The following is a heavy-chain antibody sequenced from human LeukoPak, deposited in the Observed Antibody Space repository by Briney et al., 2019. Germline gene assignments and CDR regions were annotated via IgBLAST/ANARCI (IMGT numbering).Heavy chain of an antibody. CDR2: IYYSGST. J-gene: IGHJ4*02. CDR3: ARQPRPTVTKDFDY. CDR1: GVSISSSSYY. D-gene: IGHD4-17*01. V-gene: IGHV4-39*01. Sequence: SETLSPTCTVSGVSISSSSYYWGWIRQPPGKGLEWIGTIYYSGSTYYNPSLKSRVTISVDTSKNQFSLKLSSVTAADTAVYYCARQPRPTVTKDFDYWGQGTLVTVSS.